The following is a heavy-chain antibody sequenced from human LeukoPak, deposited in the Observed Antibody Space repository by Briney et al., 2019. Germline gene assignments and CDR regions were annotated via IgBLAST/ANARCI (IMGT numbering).Heavy chain of an antibody. CDR1: EYPFTSYD. J-gene: IGHJ4*02. D-gene: IGHD3-3*01. Sequence: ASVKVSCKASEYPFTSYDIIWVRQPTGQGLEWIGWLNPNSGHTGYAQMFQGRVTMTEDTSTDTAYMELSSLRSEDTAVYYCATVGITIFGVATLYYFDYWGQGTLVTVSS. V-gene: IGHV1-8*01. CDR2: LNPNSGHT. CDR3: ATVGITIFGVATLYYFDY.